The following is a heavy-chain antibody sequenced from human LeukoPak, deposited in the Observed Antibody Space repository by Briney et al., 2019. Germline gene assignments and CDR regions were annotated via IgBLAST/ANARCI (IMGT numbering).Heavy chain of an antibody. Sequence: SETLSLTCAVYGGSFSGYYWSWIRQPPGKGLEWIGEINHSGSTNYNPSLKSRVTISVDTSKNQFSLKLSSVTAADTAVYYCARTDDSSCFDYWGQGTLVTVSS. CDR2: INHSGST. CDR3: ARTDDSSCFDY. D-gene: IGHD3-22*01. J-gene: IGHJ4*02. V-gene: IGHV4-34*01. CDR1: GGSFSGYY.